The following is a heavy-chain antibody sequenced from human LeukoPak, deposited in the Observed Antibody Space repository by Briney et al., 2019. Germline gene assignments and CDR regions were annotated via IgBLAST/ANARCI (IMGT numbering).Heavy chain of an antibody. J-gene: IGHJ6*02. V-gene: IGHV3-23*01. CDR3: AKEQSPYSSSWYYYGMDV. D-gene: IGHD6-13*01. Sequence: GGSLRLSCAASGFTFSSYAMSWVRQAPGKGLEWVSAISGSGGSTYYADSVKGRFTISRDNSKNTLYLQMNSLRAEDTAVYYCAKEQSPYSSSWYYYGMDVWGQGTTVTVSS. CDR2: ISGSGGST. CDR1: GFTFSSYA.